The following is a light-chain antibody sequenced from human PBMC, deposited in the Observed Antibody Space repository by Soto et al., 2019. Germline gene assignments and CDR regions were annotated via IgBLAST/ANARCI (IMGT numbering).Light chain of an antibody. CDR3: QQYGNSPRT. CDR2: GAS. Sequence: EIVLTQSPGTLSLSPGERATLSCRASQSVSNNFLAWYRQKPGQAPRLLIYGASTRAAGIPDRFGGSGSGTDFTLTISRLEPEDVAVYYCQQYGNSPRTFGQGTKVEVK. CDR1: QSVSNNF. V-gene: IGKV3-20*01. J-gene: IGKJ1*01.